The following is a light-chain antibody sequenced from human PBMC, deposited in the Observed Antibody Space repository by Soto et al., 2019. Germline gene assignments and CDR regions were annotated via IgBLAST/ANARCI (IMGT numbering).Light chain of an antibody. CDR3: QQYSDHWT. J-gene: IGKJ1*01. CDR2: KAS. CDR1: QSISVW. Sequence: DIQMTPSPSTLSASVGDRVTITCRASQSISVWLSWYQQKPGKAPNLLIYKASNLQTGVPSRFSGSGYGTEFTLTISSLQPDDVATYYCQQYSDHWTFGQGTKVDIK. V-gene: IGKV1-5*03.